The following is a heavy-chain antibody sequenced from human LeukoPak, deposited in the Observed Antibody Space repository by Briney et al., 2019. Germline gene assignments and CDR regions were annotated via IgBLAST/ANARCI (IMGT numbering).Heavy chain of an antibody. CDR1: GGTFSSYA. J-gene: IGHJ6*02. CDR3: GVGPDNYYYYGMDV. Sequence: SVKVSCKASGGTFSSYAISWVRQAPGQGLEWMGGIIPIFGTANYAQKFQGRVTITADESTSTAYMELSSLRSEDTAVYHCGVGPDNYYYYGMDVWGQGTTVTVSS. CDR2: IIPIFGTA. D-gene: IGHD1-26*01. V-gene: IGHV1-69*13.